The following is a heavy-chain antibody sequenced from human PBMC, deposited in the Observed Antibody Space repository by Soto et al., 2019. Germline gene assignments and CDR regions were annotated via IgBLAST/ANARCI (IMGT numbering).Heavy chain of an antibody. D-gene: IGHD5-18*01. V-gene: IGHV1-69*13. Sequence: SVKVSCKASGGTFSSYSISWVLQAPGQGLEWMGGIIPIFGTANYAQKFQGRVTITADESTSTAYMELSSLRSEDTAVYYCARERYSYGPYYFDYWGQGTLVTVSS. CDR2: IIPIFGTA. CDR1: GGTFSSYS. J-gene: IGHJ4*02. CDR3: ARERYSYGPYYFDY.